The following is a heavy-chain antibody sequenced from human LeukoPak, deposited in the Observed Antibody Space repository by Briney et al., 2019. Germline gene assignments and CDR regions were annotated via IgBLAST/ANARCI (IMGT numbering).Heavy chain of an antibody. CDR3: ARAMFFNSSGYYPYFEF. V-gene: IGHV1-2*02. J-gene: IGHJ4*02. Sequence: GASVKVSCKSSGYTFTGYYMHWVRQAPGQGLVWMGCMNPITGVPNYAQKFQGRVTMTGDTSISTAYMGLSGLTSDDTATYYCARAMFFNSSGYYPYFEFWGQGTLVTVSS. CDR2: MNPITGVP. CDR1: GYTFTGYY. D-gene: IGHD6-19*01.